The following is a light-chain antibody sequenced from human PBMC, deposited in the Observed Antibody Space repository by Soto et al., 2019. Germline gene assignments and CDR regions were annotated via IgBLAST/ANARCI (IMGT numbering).Light chain of an antibody. V-gene: IGLV2-23*01. J-gene: IGLJ1*01. CDR1: SSAVGSYNL. CDR3: CSYAGSSTYV. CDR2: EGS. Sequence: QSALTQPASVSGSPGQSITISCTGTSSAVGSYNLVSWYQQHPGKATKLMIYEGSKRPSGVSNRFSGSKSGNTASLTISGLQAEDEADYYCCSYAGSSTYVFGTGTKLTVL.